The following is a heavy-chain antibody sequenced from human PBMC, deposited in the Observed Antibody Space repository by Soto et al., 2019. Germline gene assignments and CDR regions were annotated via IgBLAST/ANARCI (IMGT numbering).Heavy chain of an antibody. CDR2: VHPDSGGT. J-gene: IGHJ5*02. D-gene: IGHD2-2*01. CDR1: GYIFTDHL. CDR3: AKEGTTSPYNWFDP. V-gene: IGHV1-2*02. Sequence: ASVKVSCKTSGYIFTDHLIHWVRQSPGQGLQWVGWVHPDSGGTNVAQAFQDRVTMTADTSITTAYMDLARLRPDDTAVYYCAKEGTTSPYNWFDPWGQGTLVTVSS.